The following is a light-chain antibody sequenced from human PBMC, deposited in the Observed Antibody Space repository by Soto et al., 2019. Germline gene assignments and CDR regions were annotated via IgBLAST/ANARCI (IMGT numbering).Light chain of an antibody. CDR1: QSVSSY. CDR3: QQYGTSLWT. V-gene: IGKV3-11*01. J-gene: IGKJ1*01. Sequence: EIVLTQSPATLSLSPWEIATLSCRASQSVSSYLAWYQQKAGQAPRLLIYDASNRATGIPARFSGSGSGTDFTLTISGLQSEDFAVYHCQQYGTSLWTFGRGTKVDI. CDR2: DAS.